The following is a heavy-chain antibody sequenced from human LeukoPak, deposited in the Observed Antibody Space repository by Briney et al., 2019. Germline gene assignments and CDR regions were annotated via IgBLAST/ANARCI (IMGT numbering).Heavy chain of an antibody. V-gene: IGHV4-34*01. D-gene: IGHD3-10*01. J-gene: IGHJ5*02. CDR1: GGSFSGYY. CDR3: ARGLRYYYGSGSYHRWFDP. CDR2: INHSGST. Sequence: SETLSLTCAVYGGSFSGYYWSWIRQPPGKGLEWIGEINHSGSTNYNPSLKSRVTISVDTSKNQFSLKLSSVTAADTAVYYCARGLRYYYGSGSYHRWFDPWGQGTLVTVSS.